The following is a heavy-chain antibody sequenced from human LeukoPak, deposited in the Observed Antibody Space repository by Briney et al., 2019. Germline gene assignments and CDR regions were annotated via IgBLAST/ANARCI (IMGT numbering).Heavy chain of an antibody. CDR3: ATATVTTGHEYFQH. V-gene: IGHV1-69-2*01. D-gene: IGHD4-17*01. CDR2: VDPEDGET. J-gene: IGHJ1*01. Sequence: ATVKISCKVSGYTFTDYYMHWVQQAPGKGLEWMGLVDPEDGETIYAEKFQGRVTITADTSTDPAYMELSSLRSEDTAVYYCATATVTTGHEYFQHWGQGTLVTVSP. CDR1: GYTFTDYY.